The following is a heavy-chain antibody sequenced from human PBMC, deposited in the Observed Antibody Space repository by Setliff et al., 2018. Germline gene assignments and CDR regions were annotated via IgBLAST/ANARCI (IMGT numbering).Heavy chain of an antibody. CDR2: ISPVGST. CDR1: GGSGSFSAYY. V-gene: IGHV4-34*01. CDR3: ARAHTWSLPNENSGYPGWFDP. D-gene: IGHD3-22*01. Sequence: SETLSLTCGVPGGSGSFSAYYWSWIRQPPGKGLEWIGEISPVGSTIYNPSLKSRVTMSVDTSKNHVSLKLSSVTAADTAVYYCARAHTWSLPNENSGYPGWFDPWGQGTLVTVSS. J-gene: IGHJ5*02.